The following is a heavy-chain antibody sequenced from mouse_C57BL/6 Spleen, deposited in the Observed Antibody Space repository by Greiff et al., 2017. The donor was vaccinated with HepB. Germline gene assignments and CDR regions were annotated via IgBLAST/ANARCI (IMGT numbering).Heavy chain of an antibody. CDR3: ARIGWDLYYFDY. CDR2: IYPGDGDT. Sequence: VQLQESGPELVKPGASVKISCKASGYAFSSSWMNWVKQRPGKGLEWIGRIYPGDGDTNYNGKFKGKATLTADKSSSTAYMQLSSLTSEDSAVYFCARIGWDLYYFDYWGQGTTLTVSS. D-gene: IGHD4-1*01. CDR1: GYAFSSSW. V-gene: IGHV1-82*01. J-gene: IGHJ2*01.